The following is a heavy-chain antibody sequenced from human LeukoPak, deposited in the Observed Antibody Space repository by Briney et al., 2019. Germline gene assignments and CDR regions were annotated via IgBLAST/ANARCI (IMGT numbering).Heavy chain of an antibody. D-gene: IGHD3-10*02. CDR3: ARDRGFTMYAFDI. CDR1: GFTFSSYW. V-gene: IGHV3-74*01. J-gene: IGHJ3*02. Sequence: GGSLRLSCAASGFTFSSYWMHWVRQAPGKGLVWVSRINSDGSSTSYADSVKGRFTISRDNAKNSLYLQMNSLRAEDTAVYYCARDRGFTMYAFDIWGQGTMVTVSS. CDR2: INSDGSST.